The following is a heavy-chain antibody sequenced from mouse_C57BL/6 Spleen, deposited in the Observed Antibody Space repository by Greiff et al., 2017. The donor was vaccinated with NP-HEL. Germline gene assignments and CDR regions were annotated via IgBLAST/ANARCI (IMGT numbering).Heavy chain of an antibody. J-gene: IGHJ3*01. CDR1: GYTFTDYN. Sequence: VQLQQSGPELVKPGASVKMSCKASGYTFTDYNMHWVKQSHGKSLEWIGYINPNNGGTSYNQKFKGKATLTVNKSSSTAYMELRSLTAEDSAVYYCARELGGWLFAYWGQGTLVTVSA. CDR2: INPNNGGT. D-gene: IGHD4-1*01. CDR3: ARELGGWLFAY. V-gene: IGHV1-22*01.